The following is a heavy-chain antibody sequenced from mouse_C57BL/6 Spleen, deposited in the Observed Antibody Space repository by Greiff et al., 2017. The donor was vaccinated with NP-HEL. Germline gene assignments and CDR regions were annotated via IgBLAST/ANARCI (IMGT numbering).Heavy chain of an antibody. CDR1: GFTFTDYY. V-gene: IGHV7-3*02. Sequence: EVKVVESGGGLVQPGGSLRLSCATSGFTFTDYYMSWVRQPPGKALEWLGFIRNKANGYTTEYSASVKGRFTISRDNSQSILYLQMNTLRAEDSATYYCARDEGPFPYWGQGTLVTVSA. J-gene: IGHJ3*01. CDR2: IRNKANGYTT. CDR3: ARDEGPFPY.